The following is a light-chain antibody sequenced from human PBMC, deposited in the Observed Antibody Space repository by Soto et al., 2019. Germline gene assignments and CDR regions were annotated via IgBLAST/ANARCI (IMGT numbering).Light chain of an antibody. Sequence: IQMTQSPSSVSSSVVDRFTITCRASQNINAWLAWYQQKPGKAPKLLIYAASTLQSGVPSRFSGSGSGTDFTLTISCLQSEDFATYYCQQYYSYPQTFGQGTKVDI. V-gene: IGKV1-8*01. CDR3: QQYYSYPQT. CDR1: QNINAW. CDR2: AAS. J-gene: IGKJ1*01.